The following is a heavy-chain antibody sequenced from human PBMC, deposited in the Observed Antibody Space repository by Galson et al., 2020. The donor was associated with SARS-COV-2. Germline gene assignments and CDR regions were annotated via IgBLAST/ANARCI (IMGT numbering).Heavy chain of an antibody. CDR2: ISNTGGST. CDR3: ARDLGYYGSATLDY. V-gene: IGHV3-64*01. D-gene: IGHD3-10*01. CDR1: GFTLSSYD. J-gene: IGHJ4*02. Sequence: TGGSLRLSCTASGFTLSSYDMHWVRQAPEKGLGYVSDISNTGGSTYYANSVKGRFTISRDNSKNTLYLQMGSLRAKDMAVYYCARDLGYYGSATLDYWGQGSLVTVSS.